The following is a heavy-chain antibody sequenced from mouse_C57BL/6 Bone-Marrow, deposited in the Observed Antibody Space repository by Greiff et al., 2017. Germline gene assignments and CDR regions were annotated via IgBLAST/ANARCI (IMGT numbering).Heavy chain of an antibody. J-gene: IGHJ2*01. CDR3: ARGWAFDY. CDR1: GYTFTDYY. CDR2: IYPGSGNT. V-gene: IGHV1-76*01. D-gene: IGHD1-1*02. Sequence: QVQLQQSGAELVRPGASVKLSCTASGYTFTDYYINWVKQRPGQGLEWIARIYPGSGNTYYNEKFKGKATLTAEKSSSTAYMQLSSLTSEDSAVYFCARGWAFDYWGQGTTLTVSS.